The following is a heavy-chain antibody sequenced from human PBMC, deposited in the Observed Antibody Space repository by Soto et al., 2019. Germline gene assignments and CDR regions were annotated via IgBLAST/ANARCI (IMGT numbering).Heavy chain of an antibody. CDR3: ARGYSSSWSPSMDV. J-gene: IGHJ6*02. CDR2: IKSKTDGGTT. CDR1: GFTFSNAW. D-gene: IGHD6-6*01. V-gene: IGHV3-15*05. Sequence: GGSLRLSCAASGFTFSNAWMSWVRQAPGKGLEWVGRIKSKTDGGTTDYAAPVKGRFTISRDDSKNTLYLQMNSLRAEDTAVYYCARGYSSSWSPSMDVWGQGTTVTVSS.